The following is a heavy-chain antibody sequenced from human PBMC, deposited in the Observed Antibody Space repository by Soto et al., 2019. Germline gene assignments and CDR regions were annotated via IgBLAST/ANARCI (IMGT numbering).Heavy chain of an antibody. CDR1: GFTFGNFA. Sequence: EVQLVESGGGLVQPGGSLRLFCTPSGFTFGNFAMSWVRQAPGKGLEWVSSISAGGATTYYADSVKGRVTMSRDNSKNTLSLQMISLRAEDSAVYYCAKDRGGTGWPFDHWGQGTLVTVSS. D-gene: IGHD6-19*01. J-gene: IGHJ4*02. V-gene: IGHV3-23*04. CDR2: ISAGGATT. CDR3: AKDRGGTGWPFDH.